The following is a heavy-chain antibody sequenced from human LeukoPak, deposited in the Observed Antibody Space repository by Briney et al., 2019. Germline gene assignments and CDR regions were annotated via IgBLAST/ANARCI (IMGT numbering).Heavy chain of an antibody. J-gene: IGHJ6*03. V-gene: IGHV1-2*02. CDR3: ARAGVWSGYPYVRYYYYMDV. D-gene: IGHD3-3*01. Sequence: ASVKVSCKASGYTFTGYYMHWVRQAPGQGLEWMGWISPNSGGTNYAQKFQGRVTMTRDTSISTAYMELSRLRSDDTAVYYCARAGVWSGYPYVRYYYYMDVWGKGTTVTVSS. CDR2: ISPNSGGT. CDR1: GYTFTGYY.